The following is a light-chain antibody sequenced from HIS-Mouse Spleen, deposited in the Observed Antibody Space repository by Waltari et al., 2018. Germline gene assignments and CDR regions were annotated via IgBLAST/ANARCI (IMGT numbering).Light chain of an antibody. CDR2: EGS. CDR1: SSDVGSYNL. Sequence: QSALTQPASVSGSPGQSITISCTGTSSDVGSYNLVSWYQQTPGKAPKLMIYEGSKRPSGVSTRFSGSKSGNTASLTISGLQAEDEADYYCCSYAGSSTNWVFGGGTKLTVL. J-gene: IGLJ3*02. V-gene: IGLV2-23*01. CDR3: CSYAGSSTNWV.